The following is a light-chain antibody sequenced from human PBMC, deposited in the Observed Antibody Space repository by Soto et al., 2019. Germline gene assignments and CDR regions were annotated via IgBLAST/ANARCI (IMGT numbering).Light chain of an antibody. Sequence: QSALTQPRSVSGSPGQSVTISCTGTSSDVGGSNYVSWYQQRPGKAPKLLIHEVTKRPSGVPDRFSGSKSGNTASLTVSGLQAEDEADYYCSSYAGRTLYVFGTGTKLTVL. J-gene: IGLJ1*01. CDR1: SSDVGGSNY. CDR2: EVT. V-gene: IGLV2-11*01. CDR3: SSYAGRTLYV.